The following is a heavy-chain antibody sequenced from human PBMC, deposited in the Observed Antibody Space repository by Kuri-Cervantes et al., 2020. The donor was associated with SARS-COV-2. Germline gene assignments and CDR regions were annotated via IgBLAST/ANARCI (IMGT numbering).Heavy chain of an antibody. CDR1: GFTFSSYA. D-gene: IGHD2-15*01. V-gene: IGHV3-23*01. Sequence: GESLKISCAASGFTFSSYAMSWVRQAPGKGLEWVSAISGSGGSTYYADSVKGRFTISRDNAKNTLYLQMNSLRAEDTAVYYCARGAPGLVGFDYWGQGTLVTVSS. CDR2: ISGSGGST. J-gene: IGHJ4*02. CDR3: ARGAPGLVGFDY.